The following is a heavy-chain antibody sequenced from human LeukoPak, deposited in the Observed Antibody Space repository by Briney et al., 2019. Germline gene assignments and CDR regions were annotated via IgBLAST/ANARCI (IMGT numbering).Heavy chain of an antibody. D-gene: IGHD5-24*01. J-gene: IGHJ3*02. CDR2: IYSGGST. CDR3: ARENFERWLHVSGAFDI. V-gene: IGHV3-53*05. CDR1: GFTVSSNY. Sequence: GGSLRLSCAASGFTVSSNYMSWVRQAPGKGLEWVSIIYSGGSTFYADSVKGRFTISRDNSKNTLYLQMNSLRAEDTAVYYCARENFERWLHVSGAFDIWGQGTMVTVSS.